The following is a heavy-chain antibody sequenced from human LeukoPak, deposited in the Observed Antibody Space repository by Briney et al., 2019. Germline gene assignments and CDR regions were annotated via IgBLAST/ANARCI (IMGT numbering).Heavy chain of an antibody. D-gene: IGHD1-26*01. CDR3: PRGEVNLDY. Sequence: GGSLRLTCADSGFTFSSYAMHWVGQAPGKGLEYVSAISSNGGSTYYANSVKGRLTISRDNSKNTLYLQMGSLRAEDMAVYYCPRGEVNLDYWGQGTLVTVSS. CDR1: GFTFSSYA. J-gene: IGHJ4*02. V-gene: IGHV3-64*01. CDR2: ISSNGGST.